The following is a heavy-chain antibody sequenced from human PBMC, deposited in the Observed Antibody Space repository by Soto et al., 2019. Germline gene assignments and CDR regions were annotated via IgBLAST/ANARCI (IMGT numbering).Heavy chain of an antibody. J-gene: IGHJ6*04. CDR2: ISYDGSNK. CDR3: AKDPSMVRGVITNTPDV. V-gene: IGHV3-30*18. Sequence: GGSLRLSCAASGFTFSSYGMHWVRQAPGKGLEWVAVISYDGSNKYYADSVKGRFTISRDNSKNTLYLQMNSLRAEDTAVYYCAKDPSMVRGVITNTPDVWGKGTTVTVSS. CDR1: GFTFSSYG. D-gene: IGHD3-10*01.